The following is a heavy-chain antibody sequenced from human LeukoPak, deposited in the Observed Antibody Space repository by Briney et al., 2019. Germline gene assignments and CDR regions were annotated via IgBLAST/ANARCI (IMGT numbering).Heavy chain of an antibody. D-gene: IGHD3-3*01. V-gene: IGHV1-8*01. J-gene: IGHJ6*02. CDR3: ARDMMYYDFWSGYYSYGMDV. CDR2: MNPNSGNT. Sequence: ASVKVSCKASGYTFTSYDINWVRQATGQGLEWMGWMNPNSGNTGYAQKFQGRVTMTRNTSISTAYMELSSLRSEDTAVYYCARDMMYYDFWSGYYSYGMDVWGQGTTVTVSS. CDR1: GYTFTSYD.